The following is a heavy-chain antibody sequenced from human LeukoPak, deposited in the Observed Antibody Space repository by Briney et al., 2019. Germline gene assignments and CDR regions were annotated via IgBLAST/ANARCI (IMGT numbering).Heavy chain of an antibody. CDR1: GGSISSGGYS. D-gene: IGHD2-2*02. J-gene: IGHJ5*02. Sequence: SETLSLTCAVSGGSISSGGYSWSWIRQPPGKDLEWIGYIYHSGSTYYNPSLKSRVTISVDRSKNQFSLKLSSVTAADTAVYYCARGGGYCSSTSCYTSWFDPWGQGTLVTVSS. CDR3: ARGGGYCSSTSCYTSWFDP. CDR2: IYHSGST. V-gene: IGHV4-30-2*01.